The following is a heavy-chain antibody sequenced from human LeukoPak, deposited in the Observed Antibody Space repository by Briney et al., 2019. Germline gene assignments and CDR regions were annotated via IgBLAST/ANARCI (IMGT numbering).Heavy chain of an antibody. Sequence: ASVKVSCKAFGYTFTSNYMHWVRQAPGQGPEWMGVISPSGGSTTYAQKFQGRVTLTRDMSTSTDYLELSSLRSEDTAVYYCAREELEEYCSGGSCYSNWFDPWGQGTLVTVSS. CDR1: GYTFTSNY. CDR3: AREELEEYCSGGSCYSNWFDP. J-gene: IGHJ5*02. CDR2: ISPSGGST. D-gene: IGHD2-15*01. V-gene: IGHV1-46*01.